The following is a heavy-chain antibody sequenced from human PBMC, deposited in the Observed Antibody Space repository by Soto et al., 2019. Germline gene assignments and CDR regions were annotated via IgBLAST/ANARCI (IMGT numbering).Heavy chain of an antibody. Sequence: QVQLQESGPGLVKPSQTLSLTCTVSGGSISSGGYYWSWIRQHPGKGLEWIGYIYYSGSTYYNPSLKSRVTISVDTSKNQFSLKLSSVTAADTAMYYCARTLIARSVTGHFDYWGQGTLVTVSS. D-gene: IGHD3-10*01. V-gene: IGHV4-31*03. J-gene: IGHJ4*02. CDR2: IYYSGST. CDR3: ARTLIARSVTGHFDY. CDR1: GGSISSGGYY.